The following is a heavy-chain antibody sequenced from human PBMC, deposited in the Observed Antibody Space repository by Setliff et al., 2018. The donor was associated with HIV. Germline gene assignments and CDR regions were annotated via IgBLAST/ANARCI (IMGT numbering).Heavy chain of an antibody. CDR3: AKAPGWLFLSHY. J-gene: IGHJ4*02. D-gene: IGHD3-22*01. CDR2: MSYDGRMK. V-gene: IGHV3-30*18. Sequence: GGSLRLSCAASGFTFSNHGMHWVRQAPGKGLEWVAVMSYDGRMKDYADSVKGRFTVSRDNSKNTLSLQMDSLRAEDTAVYYCAKAPGWLFLSHYWGQGTLVTVSS. CDR1: GFTFSNHG.